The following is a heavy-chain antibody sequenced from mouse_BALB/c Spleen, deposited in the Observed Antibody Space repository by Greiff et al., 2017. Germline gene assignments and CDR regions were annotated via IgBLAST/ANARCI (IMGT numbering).Heavy chain of an antibody. V-gene: IGHV5-17*02. D-gene: IGHD1-1*01. Sequence: EVMLVESGGGLVQPGGSRKLSCAASGFTFSSFGMHWVRQAPEKGLEWVAYISSGSSTIYYADTVKGRFTISRDNPKNTLFLQMTSLRSEDTAMYYCARDGSMEFFYAMDYWGEGTSVTVSS. CDR2: ISSGSSTI. CDR3: ARDGSMEFFYAMDY. J-gene: IGHJ4*01. CDR1: GFTFSSFG.